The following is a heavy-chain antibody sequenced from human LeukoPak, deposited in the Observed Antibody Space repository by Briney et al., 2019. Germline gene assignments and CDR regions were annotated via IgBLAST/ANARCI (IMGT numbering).Heavy chain of an antibody. D-gene: IGHD5-24*01. Sequence: GGSLRLSCAASGFTFSSYWMHWVRQAPGKGLVWVSRINPDGSTTSYADSVKGRFTISRDSAKNTLYLQVNSLRPEDTAVYYCAKDREMATMNYWGQGTLVTVSS. CDR2: INPDGSTT. CDR1: GFTFSSYW. V-gene: IGHV3-74*01. J-gene: IGHJ4*02. CDR3: AKDREMATMNY.